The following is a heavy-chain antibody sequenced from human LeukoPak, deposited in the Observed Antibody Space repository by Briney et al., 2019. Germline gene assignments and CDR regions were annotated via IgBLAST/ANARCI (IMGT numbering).Heavy chain of an antibody. CDR3: ARGGYFDSSDYYYNFDY. Sequence: GRSLRLSCVASEFTFSSYAMHWVRQAPGKGLEWAAVISYDGNNNYYADSVKGRFTISRDNSKNTLYLQMNSLRAEDTAVYYCARGGYFDSSDYYYNFDYWGQGTLVTVSS. CDR1: EFTFSSYA. V-gene: IGHV3-30-3*01. D-gene: IGHD3-22*01. J-gene: IGHJ4*02. CDR2: ISYDGNNN.